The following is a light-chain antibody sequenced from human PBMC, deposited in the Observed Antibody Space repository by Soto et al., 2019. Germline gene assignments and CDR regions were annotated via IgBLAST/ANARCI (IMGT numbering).Light chain of an antibody. CDR3: QHYDTSPPEFT. CDR2: GAS. V-gene: IGKV3-20*01. Sequence: EIVLTQSPGTLSLSPGERATLSCRASQSVNSNYLAWYQHQPGQAPRLLIFGASYRATGIPDRFSGSGSGTDFTLTISRLEPEDFAVYHCQHYDTSPPEFTFGPGTKVDIK. J-gene: IGKJ3*01. CDR1: QSVNSNY.